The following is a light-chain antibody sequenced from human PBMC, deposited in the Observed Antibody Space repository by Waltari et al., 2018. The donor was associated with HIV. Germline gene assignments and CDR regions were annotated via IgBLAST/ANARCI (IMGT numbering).Light chain of an antibody. V-gene: IGLV1-47*01. CDR2: RSN. J-gene: IGLJ3*02. Sequence: QSVLTQPPSASGTPGQRVTISCSGSSSNIGSNYVYWYQQLPGTAPKLLIYRSNQRPSGVPDRFSGSKSGTSASLAISGLRSEDEADYYCAAWDVSLSGPVFGGGTKLTVL. CDR3: AAWDVSLSGPV. CDR1: SSNIGSNY.